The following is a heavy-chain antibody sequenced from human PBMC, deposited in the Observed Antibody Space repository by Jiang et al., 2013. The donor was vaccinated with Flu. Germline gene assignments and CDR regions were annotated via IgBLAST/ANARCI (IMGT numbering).Heavy chain of an antibody. D-gene: IGHD2-15*01. Sequence: SGGGLVXPGGSLRLSCAASGFTFTNNWMHWVRQTPGKGLVWVSRISSDGTTTNYADSVKGRFTISRDNTKNTLYLQMNSLRAEDTAVYYCVRILPPAWGQGTLVTVSS. CDR1: GFTFTNNW. CDR3: VRILPPA. CDR2: ISSDGTTT. J-gene: IGHJ5*02. V-gene: IGHV3-74*01.